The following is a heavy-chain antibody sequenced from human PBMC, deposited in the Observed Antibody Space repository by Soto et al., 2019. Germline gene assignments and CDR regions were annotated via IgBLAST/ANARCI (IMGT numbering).Heavy chain of an antibody. J-gene: IGHJ6*03. CDR2: ISYDGSNK. CDR1: GFTFSSYG. Sequence: GGSLRLSCAASGFTFSSYGMHWVRQAPGKGLEWVAVISYDGSNKYYADSVKGRFTISRDNSKNTLYLQMNSLRAEDTAAYYCAKDRSRDRYYMDVWGKGTTVTVSS. CDR3: AKDRSRDRYYMDV. V-gene: IGHV3-30*18.